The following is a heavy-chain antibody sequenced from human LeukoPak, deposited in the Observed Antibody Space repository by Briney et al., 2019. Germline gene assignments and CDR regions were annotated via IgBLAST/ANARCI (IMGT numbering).Heavy chain of an antibody. J-gene: IGHJ4*02. CDR3: AKDQAYCGGDCYPTPFDY. CDR2: ISGSGGST. CDR1: GFTFSSYA. D-gene: IGHD2-21*01. Sequence: PGGSLRLSCAASGFTFSSYAMSWVRQAPGKGLEWVSAISGSGGSTYYADSVKGRFTISRDNSKNTLYLQMNSLRAEDTAVYYCAKDQAYCGGDCYPTPFDYWGQGTLVTVSS. V-gene: IGHV3-23*01.